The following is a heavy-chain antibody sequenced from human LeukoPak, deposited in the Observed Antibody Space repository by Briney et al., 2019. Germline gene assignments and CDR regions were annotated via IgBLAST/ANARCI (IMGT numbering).Heavy chain of an antibody. CDR3: ARDQEQLNM. V-gene: IGHV3-7*04. CDR2: INQDGRQK. Sequence: GGSLRLSCAASGITFRSFYMSWVRQAPGKGLEWVANINQDGRQKNYVDSVKGRFTISRDNAKNSLYLEMNSLRSEGTAVYYCARDQEQLNMWGQGTMVTVSS. CDR1: GITFRSFY. J-gene: IGHJ3*02. D-gene: IGHD6-19*01.